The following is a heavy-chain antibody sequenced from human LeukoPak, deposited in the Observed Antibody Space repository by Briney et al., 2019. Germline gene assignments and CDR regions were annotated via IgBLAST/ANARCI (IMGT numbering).Heavy chain of an antibody. D-gene: IGHD6-13*01. V-gene: IGHV4-34*01. Sequence: SETLSLTCAVYGGSFSGYYWSWIRQPPGKGLEWIGEINHSGSTNYNPSLKSRVTISVDTSKNQFSLKLSSVTAAGTAVYYCARGDSSSPYLAYYFDYWGQGTLVTVSS. J-gene: IGHJ4*02. CDR1: GGSFSGYY. CDR3: ARGDSSSPYLAYYFDY. CDR2: INHSGST.